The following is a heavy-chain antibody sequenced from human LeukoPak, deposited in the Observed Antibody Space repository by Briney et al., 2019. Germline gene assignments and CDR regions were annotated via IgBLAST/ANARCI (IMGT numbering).Heavy chain of an antibody. J-gene: IGHJ4*02. Sequence: SETLSLTCTVSGSSINDYYWSWIRQSPEKGLEWIGNIYYTGDTNYNPSLKGRVTISVNTSRSQFSLKLTSVIAADTAVYYCARGTLRWNLDQWGQGTPVTVSS. CDR2: IYYTGDT. V-gene: IGHV4-59*01. D-gene: IGHD4-23*01. CDR3: ARGTLRWNLDQ. CDR1: GSSINDYY.